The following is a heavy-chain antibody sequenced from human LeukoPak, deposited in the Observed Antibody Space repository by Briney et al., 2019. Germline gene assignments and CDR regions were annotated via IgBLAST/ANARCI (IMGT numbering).Heavy chain of an antibody. CDR1: GFTFSSYA. V-gene: IGHV3-30*02. CDR3: AKDQKSIVVVPAAMGDY. Sequence: PGGSLRLSCAASGFTFSSYAMSWVRQAPGKGLEWVAFIRYDGSNKYYADSVKGRFTISRDNSKNTLYLQMNSLRAEDTAAYYCAKDQKSIVVVPAAMGDYWGQGTLVTVSS. J-gene: IGHJ4*02. D-gene: IGHD2-2*01. CDR2: IRYDGSNK.